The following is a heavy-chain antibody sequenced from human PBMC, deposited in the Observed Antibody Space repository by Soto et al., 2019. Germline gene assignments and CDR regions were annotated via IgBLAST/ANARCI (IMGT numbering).Heavy chain of an antibody. V-gene: IGHV1-69*12. CDR3: ARDTAAAPTTEWFDP. D-gene: IGHD2-2*01. CDR1: GGTFSSYA. CDR2: IIRIFGTA. J-gene: IGHJ5*02. Sequence: QVQLVQSGAEVKKPGSSVKVSCKASGGTFSSYAISWVRQAPGQGLEWMGGIIRIFGTANYAQKFQGRVTITADESTSTAYMELSSLRAEDTAVYYCARDTAAAPTTEWFDPWGQGTLVTVSS.